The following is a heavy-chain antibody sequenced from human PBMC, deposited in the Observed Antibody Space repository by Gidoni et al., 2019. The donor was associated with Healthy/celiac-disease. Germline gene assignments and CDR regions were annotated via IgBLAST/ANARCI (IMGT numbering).Heavy chain of an antibody. Sequence: EVQLVESGGGLVQPGGSLRLSCAASGFTFSSYAMHWVRQAPGKGRESVASISSNGGSTYYANSVKGRFTISRDKSKNTLYLQMGSLRAEDMAVYYCARAITVTKGAFDIWGQGTMITVSS. J-gene: IGHJ3*02. CDR2: ISSNGGST. V-gene: IGHV3-64*01. CDR3: ARAITVTKGAFDI. D-gene: IGHD4-17*01. CDR1: GFTFSSYA.